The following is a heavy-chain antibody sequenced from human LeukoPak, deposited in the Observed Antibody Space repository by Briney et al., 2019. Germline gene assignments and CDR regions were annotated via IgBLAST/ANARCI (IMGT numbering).Heavy chain of an antibody. CDR2: INHSGST. CDR3: ARGLSPRINMVRGVRPPFRGVFDY. J-gene: IGHJ4*02. CDR1: GGSFSGYY. Sequence: SETLSLTCAVYGGSFSGYYWSWISQPPGKGLEWIGEINHSGSTNYYPSLKGRVTISVDTSKNQFSLTVSSVTAADTSVYYCARGLSPRINMVRGVRPPFRGVFDYWGQGTLVTVSS. V-gene: IGHV4-34*01. D-gene: IGHD3-10*01.